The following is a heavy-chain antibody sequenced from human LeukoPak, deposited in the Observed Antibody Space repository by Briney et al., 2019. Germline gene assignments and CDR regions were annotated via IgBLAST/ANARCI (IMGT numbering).Heavy chain of an antibody. V-gene: IGHV4-39*02. CDR2: IYYSGST. D-gene: IGHD6-13*01. CDR3: AREDLYSSSWYDY. J-gene: IGHJ4*02. CDR1: GGSISSSSYY. Sequence: SETLSLTCTVSGGSISSSSYYWGWIRQPPGKGLEWIGSIYYSGSTYYNPSLKSRVTISVDTSKNQFSLKLSSVTAADTAAYYCAREDLYSSSWYDYWGQGTLVTVSS.